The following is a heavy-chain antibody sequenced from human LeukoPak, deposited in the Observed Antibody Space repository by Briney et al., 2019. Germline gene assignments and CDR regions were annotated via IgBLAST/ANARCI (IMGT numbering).Heavy chain of an antibody. J-gene: IGHJ5*02. CDR3: ATPGRIPEAANWFDP. Sequence: PGGSLRLSCAASEFTFSSYSMNWVRQAPGKGLEWVGHIKSRTDGGTTDYAAPVKGRFTISRDDSENTLYLQMNSLKTEDTAVYYCATPGRIPEAANWFDPWGQGTLVTVSS. CDR2: IKSRTDGGTT. V-gene: IGHV3-15*01. CDR1: EFTFSSYS. D-gene: IGHD6-13*01.